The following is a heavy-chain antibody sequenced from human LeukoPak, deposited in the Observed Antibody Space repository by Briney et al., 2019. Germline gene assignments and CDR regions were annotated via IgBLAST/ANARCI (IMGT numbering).Heavy chain of an antibody. J-gene: IGHJ4*02. Sequence: SVKVSCEASGGTFSSYAISWVRQAPGQGLEWMGGIIPIFGTANYAQKFQGRVTITADESTSTAYMELSSLRSEDTAVYYCALYFDWLLTFDYWGQGTLVTVSS. D-gene: IGHD3-9*01. CDR1: GGTFSSYA. V-gene: IGHV1-69*01. CDR2: IIPIFGTA. CDR3: ALYFDWLLTFDY.